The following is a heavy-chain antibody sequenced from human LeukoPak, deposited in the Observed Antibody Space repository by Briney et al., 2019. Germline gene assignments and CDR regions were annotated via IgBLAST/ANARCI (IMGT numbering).Heavy chain of an antibody. J-gene: IGHJ3*02. CDR1: GFTFSNYW. CDR2: ITSDASSR. V-gene: IGHV3-74*01. D-gene: IGHD3-10*01. CDR3: AREFEGQEAGAYGSGSYDVFDI. Sequence: GGSLRLSCAASGFTFSNYWMHWVRRAPGQGLVWVSRITSDASSRSYADSVKGRFTISRDNAKNTLYLRMNSLRAEDTAVYYCAREFEGQEAGAYGSGSYDVFDIWGQGTMVTVSS.